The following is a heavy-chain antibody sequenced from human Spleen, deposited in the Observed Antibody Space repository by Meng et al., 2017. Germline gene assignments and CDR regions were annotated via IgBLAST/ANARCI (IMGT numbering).Heavy chain of an antibody. CDR1: CGSFSDYY. J-gene: IGHJ4*02. Sequence: GVSLFKLSDTWYPIWVLSCGSFSDYYWSWVRQPPGKWLEWIGELNHSGSTNYNPSLESRATISVDTSQNNLSLKLSSVTAADSAVYYCARGPTTMAHDFDYWGQGTLVTVSS. CDR2: LNHSGST. CDR3: ARGPTTMAHDFDY. D-gene: IGHD4-11*01. V-gene: IGHV4-34*01.